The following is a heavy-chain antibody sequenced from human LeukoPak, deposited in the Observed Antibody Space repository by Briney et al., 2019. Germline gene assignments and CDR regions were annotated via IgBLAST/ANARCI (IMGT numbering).Heavy chain of an antibody. CDR2: ISGSGIST. CDR3: ARLRTWYDAFDI. J-gene: IGHJ3*02. CDR1: GFTFSSYA. D-gene: IGHD6-13*01. V-gene: IGHV3-23*01. Sequence: GGSLRLSCAASGFTFSSYAMSWVRQAPGKGLEWVSAISGSGISTFYADSVKGRFTISRDNSKNTLYLQMNSLRAEDTAIYYCARLRTWYDAFDIWGQGTMVTVSS.